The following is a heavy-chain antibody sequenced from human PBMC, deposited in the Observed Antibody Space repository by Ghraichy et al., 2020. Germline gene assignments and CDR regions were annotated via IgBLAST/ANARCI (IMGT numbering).Heavy chain of an antibody. CDR1: GGSIRSSTYY. Sequence: SETLSLTCTVSGGSIRSSTYYWGWIRQPPGKGLEWIGSIYYSGSTYYNPSLKGRVTMSVDTSKNQFSLKLSSVTAADTAVHYCARVQYYDSSDYYFRGSYSYYMDVWGKGTTVTVSS. J-gene: IGHJ6*03. CDR3: ARVQYYDSSDYYFRGSYSYYMDV. V-gene: IGHV4-39*07. CDR2: IYYSGST. D-gene: IGHD3-22*01.